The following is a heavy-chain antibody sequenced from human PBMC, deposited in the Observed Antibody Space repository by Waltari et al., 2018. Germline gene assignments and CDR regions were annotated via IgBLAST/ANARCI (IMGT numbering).Heavy chain of an antibody. CDR3: SRLPGTASNDPFDI. D-gene: IGHD1-1*01. J-gene: IGHJ3*02. Sequence: QVQLVQSGAEVKKPGSSVKVSCRASGVTFSNYGITWVRQAPGQGLEWMGGIIPMYEIPNYAQKFQGRVTIAADESTSTAYMELSSLTSDDTAVYYCSRLPGTASNDPFDIWGQGTVVTVSS. CDR2: IIPMYEIP. V-gene: IGHV1-69*12. CDR1: GVTFSNYG.